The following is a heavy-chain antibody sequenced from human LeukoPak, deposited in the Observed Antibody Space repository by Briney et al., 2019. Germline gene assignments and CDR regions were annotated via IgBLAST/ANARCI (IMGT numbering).Heavy chain of an antibody. CDR2: ISLSSGHI. CDR1: GFTFSSHS. CDR3: ARTGYYDFWSGDAFDI. V-gene: IGHV3-21*01. Sequence: GGSLRLSCAASGFTFSSHSMNWVRQAPGKGLEWVSSISLSSGHIYYADSVKGRFTISRDNAKNSLYLQMNSLRAEDTAVYYCARTGYYDFWSGDAFDIWGQGTMVTVSS. D-gene: IGHD3-3*01. J-gene: IGHJ3*02.